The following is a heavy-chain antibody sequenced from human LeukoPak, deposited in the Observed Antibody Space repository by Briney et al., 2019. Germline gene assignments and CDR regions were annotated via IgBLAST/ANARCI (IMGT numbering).Heavy chain of an antibody. CDR3: ARLGIQLWVRQYFQH. Sequence: PSETLSLTCTVSDGSISSKSDYWDWIRQPPGKGLEWIGSIYYSGSTYYNPSLKSRVTISVDTSKNQFSLKLSSVTAADTAVYYCARLGIQLWVRQYFQHWGQGTLVTVSS. V-gene: IGHV4-39*01. J-gene: IGHJ1*01. D-gene: IGHD5-18*01. CDR2: IYYSGST. CDR1: DGSISSKSDY.